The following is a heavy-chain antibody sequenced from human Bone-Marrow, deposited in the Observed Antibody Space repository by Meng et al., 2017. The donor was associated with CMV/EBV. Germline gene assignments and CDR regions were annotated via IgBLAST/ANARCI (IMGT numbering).Heavy chain of an antibody. CDR3: ARDLSRPKTIFGVVTIYYYYGMDV. D-gene: IGHD3-3*01. CDR2: IKQDGSEK. J-gene: IGHJ6*02. CDR1: GFTFSSYW. Sequence: GESLKISCAASGFTFSSYWMSWVRQAPGKGLEWVANIKQDGSEKYYVDSVKGRFTISRDNAKNSLYLQMNSLRAEDTAVYYCARDLSRPKTIFGVVTIYYYYGMDVSGQGTTVTVSS. V-gene: IGHV3-7*01.